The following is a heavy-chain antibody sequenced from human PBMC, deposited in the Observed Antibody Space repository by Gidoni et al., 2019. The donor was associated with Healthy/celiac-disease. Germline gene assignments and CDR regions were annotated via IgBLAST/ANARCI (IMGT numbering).Heavy chain of an antibody. CDR3: ARLLLIPQQWLVRFSYFDY. CDR2: IYYSGST. V-gene: IGHV4-39*01. D-gene: IGHD6-19*01. Sequence: QLQLQESGPGLVKPSETLSLTCTVSGGSISSSSYYWGGIRQPPGKGLEWIGSIYYSGSTYYNPSLKSRVTISVDTSKNQFSLKLSSVTAADTAVYYCARLLLIPQQWLVRFSYFDYWGQGTLVTVSS. J-gene: IGHJ4*02. CDR1: GGSISSSSYY.